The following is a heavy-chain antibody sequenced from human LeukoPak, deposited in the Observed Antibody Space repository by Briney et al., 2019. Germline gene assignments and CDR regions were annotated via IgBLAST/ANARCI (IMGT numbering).Heavy chain of an antibody. V-gene: IGHV4-34*01. CDR1: GGSFSGYY. CDR2: INHSGST. CDR3: ARALKTRYNWFDP. D-gene: IGHD1/OR15-1a*01. Sequence: SETLTLTCAVYGGSFSGYYWSWIRQPPGKGLEGSGEINHSGSTHNTPSLKRRVTISVDTSKNQFSLKLSSVTAADTAVYYCARALKTRYNWFDPWGQGTLVTVSS. J-gene: IGHJ5*02.